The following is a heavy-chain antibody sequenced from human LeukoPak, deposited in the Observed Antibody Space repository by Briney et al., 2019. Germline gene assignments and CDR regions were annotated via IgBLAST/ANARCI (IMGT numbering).Heavy chain of an antibody. CDR2: IKQDGSEK. J-gene: IGHJ4*02. Sequence: SVWAVLLSGVWSLLNFILYPMSWVGAAKGTGVHWVPNIKQDGSEKYYVDSVKGRFTISRDNAKNSLYLQMNSLRAEDTAVYYCARDPYYDSSGYYDYWGQGTLVTVSS. CDR3: ARDPYYDSSGYYDY. D-gene: IGHD3-22*01. V-gene: IGHV3-7*01. CDR1: LLNFILYP.